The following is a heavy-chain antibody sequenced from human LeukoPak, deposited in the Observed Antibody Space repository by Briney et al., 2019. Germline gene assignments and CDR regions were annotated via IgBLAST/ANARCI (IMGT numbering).Heavy chain of an antibody. CDR2: ISLSGGST. V-gene: IGHV3-23*01. D-gene: IGHD6-13*01. Sequence: QPGGSLRLSCAASGFTFSSYAMSWVRQAPGKGLEWVSGISLSGGSTYYADSVKGRFAISRDNSKNTLYLQMNSLRAEDTAVYYCANSRLVIAAGRIDYWGQGTLVTVSS. CDR1: GFTFSSYA. CDR3: ANSRLVIAAGRIDY. J-gene: IGHJ4*02.